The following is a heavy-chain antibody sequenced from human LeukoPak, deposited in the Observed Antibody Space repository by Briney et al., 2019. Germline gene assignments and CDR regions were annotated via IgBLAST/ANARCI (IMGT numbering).Heavy chain of an antibody. Sequence: PSETLSLTCTASGVSISTDYMSWIRQPAGKGLEWIGRINTSESIIYRPSLKSRVTISVNTSKNQLTLYVSSVTAADTAVYYCARVKSSTRGPYYNSYMDVWGKGTTVIVSS. J-gene: IGHJ6*03. D-gene: IGHD3-10*01. CDR3: ARVKSSTRGPYYNSYMDV. CDR1: GVSISTDY. V-gene: IGHV4-4*07. CDR2: INTSESI.